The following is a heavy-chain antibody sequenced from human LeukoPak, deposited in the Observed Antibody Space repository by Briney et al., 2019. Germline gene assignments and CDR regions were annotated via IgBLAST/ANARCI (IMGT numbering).Heavy chain of an antibody. CDR3: VRDRGTYRPIDY. CDR1: GFTFSGFW. D-gene: IGHD1-26*01. V-gene: IGHV3-74*01. Sequence: GGSLRLSCAASGFTFSGFWMHWVRQAPGKGLVWVSCISFDGSDATYADSVKGRFTISRDNAQNSLYLQMNSLRAEDTAIYYCVRDRGTYRPIDYWGQGTLVTVSS. J-gene: IGHJ4*02. CDR2: ISFDGSDA.